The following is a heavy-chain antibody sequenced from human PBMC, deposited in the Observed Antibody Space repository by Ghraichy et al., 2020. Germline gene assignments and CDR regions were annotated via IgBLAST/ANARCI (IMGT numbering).Heavy chain of an antibody. D-gene: IGHD1/OR15-1a*01. CDR3: ATDVTGRTQYYGMDD. Sequence: LSRTCAASGFTFSRFGMHWVRGAPDKGLEWVAGIWYDGSQEAYGDSVRGRFTISRDNSQSTLYLQMTNLRAEDTAIYYCATDVTGRTQYYGMDDWGRGTTVTVSS. V-gene: IGHV3-33*08. J-gene: IGHJ6*02. CDR1: GFTFSRFG. CDR2: IWYDGSQE.